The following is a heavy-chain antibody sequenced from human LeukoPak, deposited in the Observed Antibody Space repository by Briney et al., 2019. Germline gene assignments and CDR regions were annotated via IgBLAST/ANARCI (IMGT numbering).Heavy chain of an antibody. V-gene: IGHV3-20*04. J-gene: IGHJ3*02. CDR2: INWNGGST. D-gene: IGHD1-26*01. CDR3: ARAVGGSYVDAFDI. CDR1: GFTFDDYG. Sequence: GGSLRLSCAASGFTFDDYGMSWARQAPGKGLEWVSGINWNGGSTVYADSVKGRFTISRDNAKNSLYLQMNSLRAEDTALYYCARAVGGSYVDAFDIWGQGTMVTVSS.